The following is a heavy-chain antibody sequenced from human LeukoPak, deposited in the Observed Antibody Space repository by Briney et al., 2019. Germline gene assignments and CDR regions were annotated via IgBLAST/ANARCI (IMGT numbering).Heavy chain of an antibody. J-gene: IGHJ6*02. CDR2: ISNSSSTI. Sequence: GGSLRLSCAASGFTFSSYSMNWVRQAPGKGLEWVSYISNSSSTIYYADSVKGRFTISRDNAKNSLYLQMNSLRAEDTAVYYCARDGVVVEQNYYYYYGMDVWGQGTTVTVSS. D-gene: IGHD2-15*01. CDR1: GFTFSSYS. V-gene: IGHV3-48*01. CDR3: ARDGVVVEQNYYYYYGMDV.